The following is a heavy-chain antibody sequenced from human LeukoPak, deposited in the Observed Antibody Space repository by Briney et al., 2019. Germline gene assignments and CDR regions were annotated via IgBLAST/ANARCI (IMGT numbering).Heavy chain of an antibody. D-gene: IGHD3-9*01. CDR3: ARDPGDILTGPILGAFDI. J-gene: IGHJ3*02. Sequence: GASVKVSCKASGGTLSSYAISWVRQAPGQGLEWMGGIIPIFGTANYAQEFQGRVTITADKSTSTAYMELSSLRSEDTAVYYCARDPGDILTGPILGAFDIWGQGTMVTVSS. CDR2: IIPIFGTA. V-gene: IGHV1-69*06. CDR1: GGTLSSYA.